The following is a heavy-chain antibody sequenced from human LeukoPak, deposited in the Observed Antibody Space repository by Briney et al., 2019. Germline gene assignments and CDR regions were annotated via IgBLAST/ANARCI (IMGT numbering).Heavy chain of an antibody. J-gene: IGHJ3*01. CDR2: ISNTGTTV. D-gene: IGHD3-16*01. V-gene: IGHV3-48*03. Sequence: AGYLRLSCAAYGFIFGSFGLNWVRHAPGQGLEWVLDISNTGTTVYYADTVRGRFTFSSDNAKNSLYLQINSLRAEDTAVYYCARDLVSGAYTFDVWGQGTSVTVSS. CDR1: GFIFGSFG. CDR3: ARDLVSGAYTFDV.